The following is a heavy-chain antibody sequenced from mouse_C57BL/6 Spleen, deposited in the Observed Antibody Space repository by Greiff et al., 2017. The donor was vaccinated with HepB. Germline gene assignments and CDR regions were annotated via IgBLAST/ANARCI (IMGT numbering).Heavy chain of an antibody. Sequence: QVQLQQPGAELVRPGSSVKLSCKASGYTFTSYWMHWVKQRPIQGLEWIGNIDPSDSETHYNQKFKDKATLTVDKSSSTAYMQLSSRASEDSAVYYCARSSYGNYFDYWGQGTTLTVAS. D-gene: IGHD2-1*01. CDR3: ARSSYGNYFDY. CDR1: GYTFTSYW. J-gene: IGHJ2*01. CDR2: IDPSDSET. V-gene: IGHV1-52*01.